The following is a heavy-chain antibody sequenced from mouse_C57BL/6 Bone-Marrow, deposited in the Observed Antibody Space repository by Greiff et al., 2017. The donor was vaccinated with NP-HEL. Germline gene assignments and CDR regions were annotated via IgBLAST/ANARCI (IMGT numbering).Heavy chain of an antibody. D-gene: IGHD3-2*02. J-gene: IGHJ4*01. CDR2: INPNNGGT. Sequence: EVQLQESGPELVKPGASVKIPCKASGYTFTDYNMDWVKQSHGKSLEWIGDINPNNGGTNYNQKFKGKATLTVDKSSSTAYMELRSLTSEDTAVYYWARWRQLRLRSLYYAMDYWGQGTTVTVSS. CDR1: GYTFTDYN. V-gene: IGHV1-18*01. CDR3: ARWRQLRLRSLYYAMDY.